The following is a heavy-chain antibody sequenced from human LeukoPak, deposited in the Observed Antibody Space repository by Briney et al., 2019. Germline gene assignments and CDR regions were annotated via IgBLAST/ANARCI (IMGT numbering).Heavy chain of an antibody. CDR3: VHYDSSGYYSWYFDY. Sequence: GASVKVSCKASGGTFSSYAISWVRQAPGQGLEWMGRIIPILGIANYAQKSQGRVTITADKSTSTAYMELSSLRSEDTAVYYCVHYDSSGYYSWYFDYWDQGTLVTVSS. D-gene: IGHD3-22*01. V-gene: IGHV1-69*04. CDR1: GGTFSSYA. CDR2: IIPILGIA. J-gene: IGHJ4*02.